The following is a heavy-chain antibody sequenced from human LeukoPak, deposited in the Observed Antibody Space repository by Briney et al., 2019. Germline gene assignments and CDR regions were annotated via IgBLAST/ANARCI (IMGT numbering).Heavy chain of an antibody. CDR2: IYYSGST. J-gene: IGHJ4*02. D-gene: IGHD5-18*01. CDR3: ARSVLGYSYGLHIDY. V-gene: IGHV4-59*08. Sequence: SETLSLTCTVSGGSISSYYWSWIRQPPGKGLEWIGYIYYSGSTNYNPSLKSRVTISVDTSKNQFSLKLSSVTAADTAVYYCARSVLGYSYGLHIDYWGQGTLVTVSS. CDR1: GGSISSYY.